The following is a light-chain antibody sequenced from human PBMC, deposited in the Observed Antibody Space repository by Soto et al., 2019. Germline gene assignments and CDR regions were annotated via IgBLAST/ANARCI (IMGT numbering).Light chain of an antibody. CDR1: QGVTTN. CDR2: DVS. Sequence: IIMTHSPGTLSVSPWERATLSCRAAQGVTTNFAWYQQKSGQSPRLLIYDVSNRATGVPARFSGSGSETDFTLTISGLRSEDSAVYFCQQYNNWPFSFGQGTDWRL. J-gene: IGKJ5*01. V-gene: IGKV3-15*01. CDR3: QQYNNWPFS.